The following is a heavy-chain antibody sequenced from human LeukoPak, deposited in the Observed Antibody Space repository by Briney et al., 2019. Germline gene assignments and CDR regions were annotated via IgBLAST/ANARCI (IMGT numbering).Heavy chain of an antibody. J-gene: IGHJ6*03. CDR2: IKQDGSEK. V-gene: IGHV3-7*01. Sequence: PGGSLRLSCVASGFTFSSYWMSWVRQAPGKGLEWVANIKQDGSEKYYVDSVKGRFTISRDNAKNSLYLQMNSLRAEDTAVYYCAIIVVVPAAHQRDYMDVWGKGTTVTISS. CDR1: GFTFSSYW. D-gene: IGHD2-2*01. CDR3: AIIVVVPAAHQRDYMDV.